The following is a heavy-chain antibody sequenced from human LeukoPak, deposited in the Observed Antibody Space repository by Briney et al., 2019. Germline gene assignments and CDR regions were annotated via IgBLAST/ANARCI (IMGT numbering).Heavy chain of an antibody. CDR3: ASGGIYYGAAFDF. Sequence: GGTLRLSCAASGFTFSSYGMSWVRQAPGKGLEWVSGISWNSGSIGYADSVKGRFTISRDNAKNSLYLQMNSLRAEDTALYYCASGGIYYGAAFDFWGQGSLVTVSA. D-gene: IGHD1-26*01. J-gene: IGHJ4*02. V-gene: IGHV3-20*04. CDR1: GFTFSSYG. CDR2: ISWNSGSI.